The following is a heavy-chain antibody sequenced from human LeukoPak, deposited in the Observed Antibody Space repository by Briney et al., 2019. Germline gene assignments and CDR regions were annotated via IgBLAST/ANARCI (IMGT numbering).Heavy chain of an antibody. Sequence: GGSLRLSCAASGFTFSGYVMSWVRQAPGKGLEWVSGISGSGGSTYFADSVKGRFTISRDNSKNTLYLQMNSLRAEDTAVYYCATSLRGSYRYPTASYYFDYWGQGTLVTVSS. CDR3: ATSLRGSYRYPTASYYFDY. V-gene: IGHV3-23*01. J-gene: IGHJ4*02. D-gene: IGHD3-16*02. CDR2: ISGSGGST. CDR1: GFTFSGYV.